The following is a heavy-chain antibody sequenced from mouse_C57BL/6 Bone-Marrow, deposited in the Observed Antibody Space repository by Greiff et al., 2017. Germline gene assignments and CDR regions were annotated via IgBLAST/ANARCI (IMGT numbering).Heavy chain of an antibody. D-gene: IGHD1-1*01. CDR3: ARGATVVFAY. Sequence: EVQLQQSGPELVKPGASVKLSCKASGYTFTDYNMHWVKQSPGKSLEWIGYINPNNGGTSYNQKFKGKATLTVNKSSSTAYMELRSLTSEDSAVYYCARGATVVFAYWGQGTTLTVSA. CDR2: INPNNGGT. V-gene: IGHV1-22*01. J-gene: IGHJ2*01. CDR1: GYTFTDYN.